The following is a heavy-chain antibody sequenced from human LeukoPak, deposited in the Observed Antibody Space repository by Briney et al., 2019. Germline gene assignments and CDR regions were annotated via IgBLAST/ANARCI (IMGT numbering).Heavy chain of an antibody. CDR2: ISSSSSYI. J-gene: IGHJ6*03. CDR1: GFTFSSYS. V-gene: IGHV3-21*01. CDR3: ARGGAGKDTRVFVGYYYYYMDV. Sequence: GGSLRLSCAASGFTFSSYSMNWVRQAPGNGLQWVSFISSSSSYIYYADSMKGRFTISRDNAKNSLYLQINSLRAEDTAVYYCARGGAGKDTRVFVGYYYYYMDVWGKGTTVTISS. D-gene: IGHD1-14*01.